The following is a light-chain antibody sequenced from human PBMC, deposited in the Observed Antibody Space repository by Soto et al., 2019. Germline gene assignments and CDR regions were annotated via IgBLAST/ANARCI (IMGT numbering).Light chain of an antibody. J-gene: IGKJ1*01. V-gene: IGKV3-20*01. CDR1: QSVSSSY. Sequence: EVVLKQSPVTLSFSPGERASLSCRASQSVSSSYLAWYQQKPGQAPRLLIYGASSRATGIPDRFSGSGSGTDFTLTISRLEPEDFAVYYCQQYGRSPTTFGQGTKVDIK. CDR2: GAS. CDR3: QQYGRSPTT.